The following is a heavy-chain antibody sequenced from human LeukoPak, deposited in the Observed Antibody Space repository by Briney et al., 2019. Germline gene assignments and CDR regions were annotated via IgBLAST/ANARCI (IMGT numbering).Heavy chain of an antibody. V-gene: IGHV1-18*01. Sequence: GASVKVSCKASGYTFTSYGISWVRQAPGQGLEWMGWISAYNGNTNYAQKLQGRVTMTTDTSTSTAYMELRSLRSDDTAIYYCVRCSGGNCHGTNYFEYWGRGTLVTVSS. CDR3: VRCSGGNCHGTNYFEY. D-gene: IGHD2-15*01. CDR2: ISAYNGNT. CDR1: GYTFTSYG. J-gene: IGHJ4*02.